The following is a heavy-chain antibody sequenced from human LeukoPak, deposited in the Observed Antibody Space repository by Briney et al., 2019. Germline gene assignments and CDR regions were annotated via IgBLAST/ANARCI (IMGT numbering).Heavy chain of an antibody. CDR3: ARDSYEVGATFDY. CDR2: INIDGTTT. Sequence: GGSLRLSCAASGFTFTRYWMHWVRQVPGKGLVWISRINIDGTTTNYTDSVKGLYTVSRDNAKNTMYLQVNSLRVEDTAVYYCARDSYEVGATFDYWGGDSTVTVSS. J-gene: IGHJ4*02. V-gene: IGHV3-74*01. D-gene: IGHD1-26*01. CDR1: GFTFTRYW.